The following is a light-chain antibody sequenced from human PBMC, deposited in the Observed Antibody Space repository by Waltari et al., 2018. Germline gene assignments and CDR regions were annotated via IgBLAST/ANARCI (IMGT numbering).Light chain of an antibody. CDR3: QQYSSAPFT. CDR1: QVISSW. V-gene: IGKV1-12*01. J-gene: IGKJ3*01. Sequence: DIQMTQSPSSLSASVGDRVTITCRASQVISSWLAWYQQKPGRTPELLIYKASSLQGGVPSRFSGSASGTDFTLTISSLQPEDVATYFCQQYSSAPFTFGPGTRLDIK. CDR2: KAS.